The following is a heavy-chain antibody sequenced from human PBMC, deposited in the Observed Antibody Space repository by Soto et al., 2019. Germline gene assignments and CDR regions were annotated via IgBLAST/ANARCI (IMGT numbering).Heavy chain of an antibody. D-gene: IGHD3-10*01. CDR2: IKSKNDGGTT. CDR3: TTAKLLWFGELLSTSDY. V-gene: IGHV3-15*07. Sequence: EVQLVESGGGLVKPGGSLRLSCAASGFTFSNAWMNWVRQAPGKGLEWVGRIKSKNDGGTTDYAAPVKGRFTISRDDSKNTLYLQMNSLKTEDTAVYYCTTAKLLWFGELLSTSDYWGQGTLVTVSS. J-gene: IGHJ4*02. CDR1: GFTFSNAW.